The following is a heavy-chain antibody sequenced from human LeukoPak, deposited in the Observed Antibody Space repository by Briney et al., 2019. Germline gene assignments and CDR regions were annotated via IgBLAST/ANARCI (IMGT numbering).Heavy chain of an antibody. D-gene: IGHD2-15*01. J-gene: IGHJ5*02. V-gene: IGHV3-48*02. Sequence: GGSLRLSCAASGFTFSTYSMNWVRQAPGKGLEWVSYISSSISTMYYADSVEGRFTISGDNAKTSLYLQMNSLRDEDTAVYYCARASLYCSGGTCYEVWFDPWGQGTLVTVSS. CDR3: ARASLYCSGGTCYEVWFDP. CDR1: GFTFSTYS. CDR2: ISSSISTM.